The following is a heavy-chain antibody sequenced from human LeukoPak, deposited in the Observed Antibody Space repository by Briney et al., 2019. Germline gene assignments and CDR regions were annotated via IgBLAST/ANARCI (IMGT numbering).Heavy chain of an antibody. V-gene: IGHV3-53*01. J-gene: IGHJ2*01. Sequence: TGGSLRLSCAASGFSVSTKYMNWVRQAPGKGLEWVSILDSGSDTYYANSVKGGFTISRDSSKTILFLQMNDLRAEDTAVYYCARVGDHFHWYLDLWGRGTLVTVSS. CDR3: ARVGDHFHWYLDL. CDR2: LDSGSDT. CDR1: GFSVSTKY. D-gene: IGHD3-10*01.